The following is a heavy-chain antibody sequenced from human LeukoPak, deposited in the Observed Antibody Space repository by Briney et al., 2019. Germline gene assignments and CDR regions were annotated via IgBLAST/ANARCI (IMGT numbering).Heavy chain of an antibody. D-gene: IGHD3-22*01. CDR2: IYTSGST. Sequence: PSQTLSLTCTVSGCSISSGSYYRSWIRQPPGKGLEWIGRIYTSGSTNYNPSLKSRVTISVDTSRNQFSLKLSSVTAADTAVYYCAREEATYYYDSSGFGDWGQGTLVTVSS. V-gene: IGHV4-61*02. CDR1: GCSISSGSYY. CDR3: AREEATYYYDSSGFGD. J-gene: IGHJ4*02.